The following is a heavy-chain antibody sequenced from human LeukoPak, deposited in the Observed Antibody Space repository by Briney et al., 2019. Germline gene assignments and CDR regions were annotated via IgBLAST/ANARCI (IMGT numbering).Heavy chain of an antibody. CDR1: GFTFSSSW. CDR3: ARSSYSSSSSV. V-gene: IGHV3-7*03. Sequence: GGSLRLSCAVSGFTFSSSWMSWSRQAPGKGLEWVARINSDGSEGYYADVVKGRFTISRDNAKNSLYLQINSLRAEDTAVYYCARSSYSSSSSVWGQGTMVTVSS. D-gene: IGHD6-6*01. CDR2: INSDGSEG. J-gene: IGHJ3*01.